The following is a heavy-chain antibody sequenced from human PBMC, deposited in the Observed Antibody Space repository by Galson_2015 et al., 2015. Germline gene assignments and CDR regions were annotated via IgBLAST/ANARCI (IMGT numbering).Heavy chain of an antibody. CDR1: GVTFSSYA. CDR2: ISGSGGST. CDR3: AKANLRRYYFDY. Sequence: SLRLSCAASGVTFSSYAMSWVRQAPGKGLERVSSISGSGGSTYSADSVKGRFTISRDNSKNTLNLQMNSLRGEDPAVYYCAKANLRRYYFDYWGQRTLVTVSS. D-gene: IGHD1-14*01. J-gene: IGHJ4*02. V-gene: IGHV3-23*01.